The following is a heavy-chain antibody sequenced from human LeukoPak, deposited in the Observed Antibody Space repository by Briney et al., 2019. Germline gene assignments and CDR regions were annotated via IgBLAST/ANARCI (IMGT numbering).Heavy chain of an antibody. D-gene: IGHD3-10*01. CDR2: ISYDGSNK. Sequence: GRSLRLSCAASGFTFSSYAMHWVRQAPGKGLEWVAVISYDGSNKYYADSVKGRFTISRDNPKNTLYLQMNSLRAEDTAVYYCARENAWYGSGSYSSFDYWGQGTLVTVSS. V-gene: IGHV3-30*04. CDR3: ARENAWYGSGSYSSFDY. CDR1: GFTFSSYA. J-gene: IGHJ4*02.